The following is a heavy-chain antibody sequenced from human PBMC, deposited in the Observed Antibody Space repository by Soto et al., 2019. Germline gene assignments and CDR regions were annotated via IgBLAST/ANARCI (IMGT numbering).Heavy chain of an antibody. CDR2: ISYDGSNK. D-gene: IGHD2-2*01. CDR3: ARGPIVVVPAAMYYYYGMDV. CDR1: GFTFSSYA. Sequence: QVQLVESGGGVVQPGRSLRLSCAASGFTFSSYAMHWLRQAPGKGLEWVAVISYDGSNKYYADSVKGRFTISRDNSKNTLYLQMNSLRAEDTAVYYCARGPIVVVPAAMYYYYGMDVWGQGTTVTVSS. J-gene: IGHJ6*02. V-gene: IGHV3-30-3*01.